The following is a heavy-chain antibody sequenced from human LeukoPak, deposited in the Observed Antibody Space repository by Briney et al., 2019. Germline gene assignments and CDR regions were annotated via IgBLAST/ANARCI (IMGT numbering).Heavy chain of an antibody. Sequence: SETLSLTCTVSGGSISSYYWSWTRQPPGKGLEWIGYIYYSGSTNYNPSLKSRVTISVDTSKNQFSLKLSSVTAADTAVYYCARSGERGKGGGYCSGGSCFSMDVWGKGTTVTVSS. CDR2: IYYSGST. J-gene: IGHJ6*04. D-gene: IGHD2-15*01. CDR3: ARSGERGKGGGYCSGGSCFSMDV. CDR1: GGSISSYY. V-gene: IGHV4-59*01.